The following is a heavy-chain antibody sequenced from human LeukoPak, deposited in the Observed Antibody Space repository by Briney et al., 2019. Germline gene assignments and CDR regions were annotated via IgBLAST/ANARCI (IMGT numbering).Heavy chain of an antibody. CDR1: GFTFTSYE. CDR2: ISSSGSTI. CDR3: AELGITMIGGV. V-gene: IGHV3-48*03. J-gene: IGHJ6*04. Sequence: GGSLRLSCAASGFTFTSYEMNWVRKAPGKGLEWVSYISSSGSTIYYADSVKGRFTISRDNAKNSLYLQMNSLRAEDTAVYYCAELGITMIGGVWGKGTTVTISS. D-gene: IGHD3-10*02.